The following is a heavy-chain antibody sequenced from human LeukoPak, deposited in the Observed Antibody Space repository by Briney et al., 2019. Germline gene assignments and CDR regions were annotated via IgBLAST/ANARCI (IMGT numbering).Heavy chain of an antibody. CDR3: AKDPYVGGGYHFDS. CDR1: GFTFSSYA. Sequence: SGGSLRLSCAASGFTFSSYAMNWARPAQGKGLEWVSTMTGSGGDTYYADSVEGRFTISRDNSKNTLYLQMNSLRAEDTAIYYCAKDPYVGGGYHFDSWGQGSLVTVSS. J-gene: IGHJ4*02. V-gene: IGHV3-23*01. CDR2: MTGSGGDT. D-gene: IGHD3-22*01.